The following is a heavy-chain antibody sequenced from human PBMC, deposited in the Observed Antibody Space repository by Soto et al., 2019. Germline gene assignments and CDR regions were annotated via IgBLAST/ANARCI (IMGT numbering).Heavy chain of an antibody. CDR3: ARGHANPAAGGFDY. D-gene: IGHD6-13*01. CDR1: GFTFSSYA. J-gene: IGHJ4*02. CDR2: ISYDGSNK. V-gene: IGHV3-30-3*01. Sequence: GGSLRLSCAASGFTFSSYAMHWVRQAPGKGLEWVAVISYDGSNKYYADSVKGRFTISRDNSKNTLYLQMNSLRAEDTAVYYCARGHANPAAGGFDYWGQGTLVTVSS.